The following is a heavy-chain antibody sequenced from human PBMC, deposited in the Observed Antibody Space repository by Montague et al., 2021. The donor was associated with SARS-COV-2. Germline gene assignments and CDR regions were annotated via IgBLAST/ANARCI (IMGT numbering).Heavy chain of an antibody. V-gene: IGHV5-51*01. D-gene: IGHD4-17*01. J-gene: IGHJ6*02. Sequence: QSGAEVKKPGESLKISCKGSGYSFTNFWLAWVRQMPGKGLEWVGVLYPGDSRRLRHSPSFQGQVTISADRSITTAYLQWSSLKASDSGIYFCARHARSGYGEYDSNDMDVWGQGTTVTVSS. CDR2: LYPGDSRRL. CDR3: ARHARSGYGEYDSNDMDV. CDR1: GYSFTNFW.